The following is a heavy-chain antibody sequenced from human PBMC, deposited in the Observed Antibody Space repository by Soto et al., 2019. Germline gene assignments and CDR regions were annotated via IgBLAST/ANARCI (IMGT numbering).Heavy chain of an antibody. CDR1: GGTFSSYA. V-gene: IGHV1-69*13. CDR2: IIPIFGTA. J-gene: IGHJ6*02. D-gene: IGHD6-13*01. CDR3: ARVVRYSRSWYSYYYYGMDV. Sequence: SVKVSCKSSGGTFSSYAISWVRQAPGQGLEWMGGIIPIFGTANYAQKFQGRVTITADESTSTAYMELSSLRSEDKAVYYCARVVRYSRSWYSYYYYGMDVWGQGTTVTVYS.